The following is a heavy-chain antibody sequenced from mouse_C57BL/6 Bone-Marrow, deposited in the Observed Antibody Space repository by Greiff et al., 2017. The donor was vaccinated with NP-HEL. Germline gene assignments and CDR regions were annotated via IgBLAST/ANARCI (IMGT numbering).Heavy chain of an antibody. CDR1: GYTFTDYY. V-gene: IGHV1-19*01. J-gene: IGHJ1*03. CDR3: AREGYYGSSHWYFDV. Sequence: VQLKESGPVLVKPGASVKMSCKASGYTFTDYYMNWVKQSHGKSLEWIGVINPYNGGTSYNQKFKGKATLTVDKSSSTAYMELNSLTSEDSAVYYCAREGYYGSSHWYFDVWGTGTTVTVSS. D-gene: IGHD1-1*01. CDR2: INPYNGGT.